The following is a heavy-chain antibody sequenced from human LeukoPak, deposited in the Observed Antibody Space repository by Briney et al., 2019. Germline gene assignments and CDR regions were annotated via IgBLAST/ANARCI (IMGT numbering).Heavy chain of an antibody. V-gene: IGHV3-30-3*01. Sequence: GGSLRLSCAASGFTFSSYAMHWVRQAPGKGLEWVAVISYDGSNKYYADSVKGRFTISRDNSKNTLYLQMNSLRAEDTAVYYCAGEGAAGHQGDAFDIWGQGTMVTVSS. CDR1: GFTFSSYA. CDR2: ISYDGSNK. D-gene: IGHD6-13*01. J-gene: IGHJ3*02. CDR3: AGEGAAGHQGDAFDI.